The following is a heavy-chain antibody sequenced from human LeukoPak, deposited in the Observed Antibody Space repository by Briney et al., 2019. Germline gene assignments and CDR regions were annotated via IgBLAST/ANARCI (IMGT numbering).Heavy chain of an antibody. CDR3: AREQDYYYYMDV. Sequence: GGSLRLSCAASGFTFSSYSMNWVRQAPGKGLEWVSSISSSSSYIYYADSVKGRFTISRDNAKNSLYLQMNSLRAEDTAVYYCAREQDYYYYMDVWGKGTTVTVSS. CDR2: ISSSSSYI. CDR1: GFTFSSYS. J-gene: IGHJ6*03. V-gene: IGHV3-21*01.